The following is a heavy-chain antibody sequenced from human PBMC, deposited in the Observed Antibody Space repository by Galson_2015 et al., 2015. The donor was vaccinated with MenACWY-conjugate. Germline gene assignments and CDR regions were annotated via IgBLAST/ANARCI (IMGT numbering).Heavy chain of an antibody. Sequence: ETLSLTCTVSGASVSSGSYYWSWIRQSPGKGLEWIGYIYDNGRANYNPSLKSRVTMSVDTSKNQFSLKLTSVIAADTAVYYCARDRGTSSWYNYFDYWGQETLVTVSS. CDR1: GASVSSGSYY. CDR2: IYDNGRA. D-gene: IGHD6-13*01. CDR3: ARDRGTSSWYNYFDY. J-gene: IGHJ4*02. V-gene: IGHV4-61*01.